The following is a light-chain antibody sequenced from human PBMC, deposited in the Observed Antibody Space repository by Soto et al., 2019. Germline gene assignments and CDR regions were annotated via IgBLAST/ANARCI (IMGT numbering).Light chain of an antibody. Sequence: EIMMTQSPATLSLSPGERATLSCRASQNINNNLAWYQQKPGQVPRLLIYYASTRATGIPARFSGSGSGTEFTLTISSLQSEDFALYYCQQYNDWPPITFGQGTRVEIK. J-gene: IGKJ5*01. V-gene: IGKV3-15*01. CDR3: QQYNDWPPIT. CDR2: YAS. CDR1: QNINNN.